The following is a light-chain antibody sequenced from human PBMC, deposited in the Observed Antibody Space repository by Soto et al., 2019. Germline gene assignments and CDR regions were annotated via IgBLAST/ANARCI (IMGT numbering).Light chain of an antibody. CDR1: QSISSW. CDR2: DAS. Sequence: DIQMTQSPSTLSASAGDRVTITCRVSQSISSWLAWYQQKPGKAPKLLIYDASSLESGVPSRFSGSGSGTEFTLTISSLQPDDFATYYCQQYNSYPYTFGQGTKLEIK. J-gene: IGKJ2*01. V-gene: IGKV1-5*01. CDR3: QQYNSYPYT.